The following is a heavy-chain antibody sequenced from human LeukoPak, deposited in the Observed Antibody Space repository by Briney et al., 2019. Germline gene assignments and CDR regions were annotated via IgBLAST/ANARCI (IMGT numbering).Heavy chain of an antibody. CDR3: ARTVQQWLVGFDH. Sequence: GSLRLSCAASGFTFSSYAMHWVRQAPGKGLEWVAVISYDGSNKYYADSVKGRFTISRDNSKNTLYLQMNSLRAEDTAVYYCARTVQQWLVGFDHWGQGTLVTVSS. CDR2: ISYDGSNK. CDR1: GFTFSSYA. D-gene: IGHD6-19*01. J-gene: IGHJ4*02. V-gene: IGHV3-30-3*01.